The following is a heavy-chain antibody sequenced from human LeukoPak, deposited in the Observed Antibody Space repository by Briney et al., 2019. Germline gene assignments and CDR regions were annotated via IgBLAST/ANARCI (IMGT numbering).Heavy chain of an antibody. CDR2: ISGSGGSP. J-gene: IGHJ4*02. V-gene: IGHV3-23*01. Sequence: PGGSLRLSCAASGFTFSNYAMTWVRQAPGKGLEWVSGISGSGGSPYYADSVKGRFTISRDNSKNTLYLQLNSLRAEDTAVYYCSKDGSWKQEWFDYWGQGTLATVSS. D-gene: IGHD3-10*01. CDR3: SKDGSWKQEWFDY. CDR1: GFTFSNYA.